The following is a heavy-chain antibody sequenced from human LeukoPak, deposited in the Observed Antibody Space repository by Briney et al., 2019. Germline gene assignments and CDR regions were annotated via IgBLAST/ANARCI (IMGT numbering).Heavy chain of an antibody. CDR3: ARAISLAPAAMDY. CDR2: IIPIFGTA. V-gene: IGHV1-69*13. Sequence: SVKVSCKASGGTFSSYAISWVRQAPGQGLEWMGGIIPIFGTANYAQKFQGRVTITADESTSTAYMELSSLRSEDTAVYYCARAISLAPAAMDYWGRGTLVTVSS. CDR1: GGTFSSYA. D-gene: IGHD2-2*01. J-gene: IGHJ4*02.